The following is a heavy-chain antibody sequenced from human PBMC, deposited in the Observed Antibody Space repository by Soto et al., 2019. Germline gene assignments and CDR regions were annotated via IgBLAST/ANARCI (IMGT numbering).Heavy chain of an antibody. CDR2: IYHGGNT. CDR1: GSSISSGYY. CDR3: ARDVEVAPPIQRGVGWFDP. D-gene: IGHD2-2*01. Sequence: SETLSLTCTVSGSSISSGYYWGWIRQPPGKGLEWTGSIYHGGNTYYNPSLKSRVTISVDTSRNQFSLKLTSVTAADTAVYYCARDVEVAPPIQRGVGWFDPWGQGTLVTVSS. V-gene: IGHV4-38-2*02. J-gene: IGHJ5*02.